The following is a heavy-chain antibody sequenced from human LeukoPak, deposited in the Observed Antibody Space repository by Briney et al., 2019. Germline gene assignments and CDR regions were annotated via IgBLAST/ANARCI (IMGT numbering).Heavy chain of an antibody. CDR1: GFTFSSSA. D-gene: IGHD6-19*01. V-gene: IGHV3-23*01. Sequence: GGSLRLSCAASGFTFSSSAMSWVRQAPGKGLEWVSSISGSGGSPYYADSVKGRFTISRDNSKNTLYLQMNSLRAEDTAVYYCARDSQWLVPFDYWGQGTLVTVSS. J-gene: IGHJ4*02. CDR2: ISGSGGSP. CDR3: ARDSQWLVPFDY.